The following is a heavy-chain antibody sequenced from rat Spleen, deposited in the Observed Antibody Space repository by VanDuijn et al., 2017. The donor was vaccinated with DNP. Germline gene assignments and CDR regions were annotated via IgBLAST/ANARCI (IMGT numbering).Heavy chain of an antibody. CDR2: ISYSGST. CDR1: VDSPSCNY. J-gene: IGHJ2*01. V-gene: IGHV3-1*01. CDR3: VRWTAGIDS. D-gene: IGHD1-4*01. Sequence: SVPVDSPSCNYWGWIRKFPGNKMEWIGHISYSGSTSYNPSLKSRISITRDTSKNQFFLQLNSVTTEDTATYYCVRWTAGIDSWGQGVMVTVSS.